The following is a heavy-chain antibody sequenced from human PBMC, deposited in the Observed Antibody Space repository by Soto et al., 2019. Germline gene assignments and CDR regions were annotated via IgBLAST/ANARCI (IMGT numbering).Heavy chain of an antibody. CDR2: ISDDGTQK. Sequence: QVNLVESGGGVVQPGKSLRLSCAASGFSFSDFGLNWVRQAPGKGLEWVASISDDGTQKYYVDSVKGRFTISRDNSMNTLYLEMNSLTTDDTAVYFCAKDFGNLAGGFDAFDFWGHGTMLTVSS. D-gene: IGHD3-10*01. J-gene: IGHJ3*01. CDR3: AKDFGNLAGGFDAFDF. V-gene: IGHV3-30*18. CDR1: GFSFSDFG.